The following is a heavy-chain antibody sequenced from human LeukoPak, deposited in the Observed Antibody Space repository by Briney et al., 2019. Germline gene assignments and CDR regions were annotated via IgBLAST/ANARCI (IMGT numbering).Heavy chain of an antibody. V-gene: IGHV4-34*01. Sequence: SETLSLTCAVYGGSFSGYYWSWIRQPPGKGLEWIGEINHSGSTNYNPSLKSRVTISVDTSTNRFSLRLSSVTAADTAVYYCARRRGYYFDYWGQGTLVTVSS. CDR1: GGSFSGYY. CDR2: INHSGST. J-gene: IGHJ4*02. CDR3: ARRRGYYFDY.